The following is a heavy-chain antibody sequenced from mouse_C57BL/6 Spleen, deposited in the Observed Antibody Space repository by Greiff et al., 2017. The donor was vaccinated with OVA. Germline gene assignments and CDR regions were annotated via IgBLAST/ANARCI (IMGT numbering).Heavy chain of an antibody. Sequence: DVQLVESGGGLVKPGGSLKLSCAASGFTFSSYAMSWVRQTPEKRLEWVATISDGGSYTYYPDNVKGRFTISRDNAKNNLYLQMSHLKSEDTAMYYCARDRANWDVGDWYFDVWGTGTTVTVSS. CDR1: GFTFSSYA. CDR2: ISDGGSYT. J-gene: IGHJ1*03. CDR3: ARDRANWDVGDWYFDV. D-gene: IGHD4-1*01. V-gene: IGHV5-4*01.